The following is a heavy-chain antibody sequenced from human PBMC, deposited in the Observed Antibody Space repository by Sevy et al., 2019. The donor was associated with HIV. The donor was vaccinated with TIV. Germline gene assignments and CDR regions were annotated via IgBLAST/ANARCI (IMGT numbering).Heavy chain of an antibody. V-gene: IGHV1-2*02. J-gene: IGHJ5*02. CDR3: ARQVDNWFDP. CDR2: INPSRGGT. D-gene: IGHD2-15*01. Sequence: ASVKVSCETSGYTFTYYYIHWVRQAPGQGLEWMGWINPSRGGTQYAQKFQGRVSVTSDTSRRTSYMELRRLRSDDTALYYCARQVDNWFDPWGQGTPVNVSS. CDR1: GYTFTYYY.